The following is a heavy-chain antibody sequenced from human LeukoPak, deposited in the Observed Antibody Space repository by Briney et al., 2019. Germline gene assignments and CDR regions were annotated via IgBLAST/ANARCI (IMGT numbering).Heavy chain of an antibody. Sequence: ASVKVSCKASGYTFTGYYMHWVRQAPGQGLEWMGWINPNSGGTNYAQKFQGRVTMTRDRSISTAYMELSRLRSDDTAVYYCARDFHIKGYYYDSSGYYDSVYWGQGTLVTVSS. CDR3: ARDFHIKGYYYDSSGYYDSVY. J-gene: IGHJ4*02. CDR1: GYTFTGYY. CDR2: INPNSGGT. D-gene: IGHD3-22*01. V-gene: IGHV1-2*02.